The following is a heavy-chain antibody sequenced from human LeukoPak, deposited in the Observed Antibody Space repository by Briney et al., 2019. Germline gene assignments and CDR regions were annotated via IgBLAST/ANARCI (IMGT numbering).Heavy chain of an antibody. V-gene: IGHV4-59*01. CDR3: ARGAYSSSWFDY. J-gene: IGHJ4*02. D-gene: IGHD6-13*01. CDR1: GGSISSYY. CDR2: IYYSGST. Sequence: PSETLSLTCTASGGSISSYYWSWIRQPPGKGLEWIGYIYYSGSTNYNPSLKSRVTISVDTSKNQFSLKLSSVTAADTAVYYCARGAYSSSWFDYWGQGTLVTVSS.